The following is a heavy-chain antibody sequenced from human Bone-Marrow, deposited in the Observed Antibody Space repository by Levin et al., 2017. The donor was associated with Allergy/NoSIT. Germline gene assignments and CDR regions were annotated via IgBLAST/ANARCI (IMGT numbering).Heavy chain of an antibody. CDR2: ISYTGST. V-gene: IGHV4-59*02. J-gene: IGHJ3*01. CDR3: ARDLIPVDFAFDV. Sequence: KPSETLSLTCTVSGVSVSDYYWSWIRQAPGKGLEWIGYISYTGSTHFNPSLKSAGFISVDKSKNQLSLNLRFVTAADTAVYFCARDLIPVDFAFDVWGPGTMLTVSS. D-gene: IGHD3-3*01. CDR1: GVSVSDYY.